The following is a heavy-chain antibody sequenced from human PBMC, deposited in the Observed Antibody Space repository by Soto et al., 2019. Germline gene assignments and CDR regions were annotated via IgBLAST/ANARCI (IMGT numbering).Heavy chain of an antibody. CDR3: ARVDSYAYYFDY. Sequence: SVKVSCKASGGTFSSYAISWVRQAPGQGLEWMGGIIPILGTANYAQKFQGRVTITADESTSTAYMELSSLRSEDTAVYYCARVDSYAYYFDYWGQGTMVTVPQ. J-gene: IGHJ4*02. CDR1: GGTFSSYA. CDR2: IIPILGTA. V-gene: IGHV1-69*13. D-gene: IGHD1-26*01.